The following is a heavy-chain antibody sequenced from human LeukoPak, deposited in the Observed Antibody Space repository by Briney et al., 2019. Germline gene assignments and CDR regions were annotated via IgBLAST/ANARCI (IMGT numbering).Heavy chain of an antibody. CDR2: IIPIFGTA. D-gene: IGHD2/OR15-2a*01. CDR3: ARVVLGLREYPATYYYYYYYMDV. J-gene: IGHJ6*03. Sequence: SVKVSCKASGGTFSSYAISWVRQAPGQGLEWMGGIIPIFGTANYAQKFQGRVTITADESTSTAYIELSSLGSEDTAVYYCARVVLGLREYPATYYYYYYYMDVWGKGTTVTVSS. V-gene: IGHV1-69*01. CDR1: GGTFSSYA.